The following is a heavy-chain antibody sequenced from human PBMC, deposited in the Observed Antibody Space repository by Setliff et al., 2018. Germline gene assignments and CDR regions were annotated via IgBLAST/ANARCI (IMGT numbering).Heavy chain of an antibody. J-gene: IGHJ4*02. Sequence: ASVKVSCKASGSTFTDSIVNWVRQAPGQGLEWVGWLSPYNGNTYSAQKFQGRVTLTTDTSTNHFSLKLTSVTAADTAVYYCARDNTIVGATDYWGQGAPVTVSS. CDR1: GSTFTDSI. CDR2: LSPYNGNT. D-gene: IGHD1-26*01. CDR3: ARDNTIVGATDY. V-gene: IGHV1-18*01.